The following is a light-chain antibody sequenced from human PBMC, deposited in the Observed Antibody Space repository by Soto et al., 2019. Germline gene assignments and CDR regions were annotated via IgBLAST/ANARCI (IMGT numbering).Light chain of an antibody. CDR2: EVS. V-gene: IGLV2-8*01. CDR1: SSDVGGYKY. J-gene: IGLJ3*02. CDR3: SSYAGRNTWV. Sequence: QSVLTQPPSASGSPGQSVTISCTGTSSDVGGYKYVSWYQQHPGKAPKLMIFEVSRRPSGVPDRFSGSKSGNTASLTISGLQGEDEADYYCSSYAGRNTWVFGGGTKLTVL.